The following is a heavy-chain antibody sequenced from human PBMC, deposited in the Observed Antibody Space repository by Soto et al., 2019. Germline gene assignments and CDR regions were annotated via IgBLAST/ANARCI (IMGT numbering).Heavy chain of an antibody. CDR2: IYPRDSDV. D-gene: IGHD6-13*01. Sequence: PGESLKISCKVFGDSFTGFWVGWVRQVPGKGLEWVASIYPRDSDVRYNPSFQGQVTISADRSTTTAYLQWSSLKASDTAMYYCARSTGSSSWYEYNWFDPWGQGTRVTVSS. CDR3: ARSTGSSSWYEYNWFDP. CDR1: GDSFTGFW. J-gene: IGHJ5*02. V-gene: IGHV5-51*01.